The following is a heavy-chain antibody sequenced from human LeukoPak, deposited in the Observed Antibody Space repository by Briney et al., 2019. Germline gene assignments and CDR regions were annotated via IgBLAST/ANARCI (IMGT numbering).Heavy chain of an antibody. D-gene: IGHD5-18*01. CDR2: ISWNSGRI. Sequence: PGVSLRLSCAASGFTFDDYAMHWVRQAPGKGLEWVSSISWNSGRIGYADSVKGRFTISRDNAKNSLYLQMNSLRAEDTAFYYCAKDRLYSYGQGFDYWGQGTLVTVSS. CDR1: GFTFDDYA. J-gene: IGHJ4*02. V-gene: IGHV3-9*01. CDR3: AKDRLYSYGQGFDY.